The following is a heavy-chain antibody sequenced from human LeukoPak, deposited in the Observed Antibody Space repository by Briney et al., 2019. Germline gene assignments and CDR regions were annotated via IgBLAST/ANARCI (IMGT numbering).Heavy chain of an antibody. Sequence: GGSLRLSCAASGFTFSSYAMSWVRQAPGQGLKWVSTINDNGADTYYADSVKGRFTISRDNSYNTVSLQMNSLRDEDTGVYYCAKTGYSNSWSPDDWGQGTLVTAPS. CDR3: AKTGYSNSWSPDD. CDR2: INDNGADT. J-gene: IGHJ4*02. D-gene: IGHD6-13*01. CDR1: GFTFSSYA. V-gene: IGHV3-23*01.